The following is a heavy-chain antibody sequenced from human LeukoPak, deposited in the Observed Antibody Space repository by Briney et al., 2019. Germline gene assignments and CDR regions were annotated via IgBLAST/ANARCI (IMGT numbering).Heavy chain of an antibody. CDR1: GASMSSNY. D-gene: IGHD6-19*01. Sequence: SQTLSLTCNVSGASMSSNYWSWIRQPPGKGLDWIGYIYHSGNTNYSPSLESRVTMSVDESKNQFSLRVHFVSAADTAVYYCASTRRAAVAGRFDSWGQGTLVTVSS. V-gene: IGHV4-4*09. J-gene: IGHJ4*02. CDR2: IYHSGNT. CDR3: ASTRRAAVAGRFDS.